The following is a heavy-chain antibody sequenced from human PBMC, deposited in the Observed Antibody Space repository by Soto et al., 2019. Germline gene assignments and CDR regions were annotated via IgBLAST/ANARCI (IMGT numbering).Heavy chain of an antibody. J-gene: IGHJ6*02. CDR1: GGSISGSNW. Sequence: SETLSLTCAVSGGSISGSNWWSWVRQPPGKGLEWIGEIYHSGSTNYNPSLKSRVTISVDKSKNQFSLKLSSVTAADTAVYYCARLRRIAAAGTDYYYGMDVWGQGTTVTVSS. CDR2: IYHSGST. CDR3: ARLRRIAAAGTDYYYGMDV. D-gene: IGHD6-13*01. V-gene: IGHV4-4*02.